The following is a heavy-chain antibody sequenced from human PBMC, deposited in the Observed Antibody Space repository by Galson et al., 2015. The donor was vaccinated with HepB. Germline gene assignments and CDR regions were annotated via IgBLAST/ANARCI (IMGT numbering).Heavy chain of an antibody. CDR3: ASETSAIAAAGSFDP. J-gene: IGHJ5*02. D-gene: IGHD6-13*01. CDR2: IIPILGIA. CDR1: GGTFSSYT. Sequence: SVKVSCKASGGTFSSYTISRVRQAPGQGLEWMGRIIPILGIANYAQKFQGRVTITADKSTSTAYMELSSLRSEDTAVYYCASETSAIAAAGSFDPWGQGTLVTVSS. V-gene: IGHV1-69*02.